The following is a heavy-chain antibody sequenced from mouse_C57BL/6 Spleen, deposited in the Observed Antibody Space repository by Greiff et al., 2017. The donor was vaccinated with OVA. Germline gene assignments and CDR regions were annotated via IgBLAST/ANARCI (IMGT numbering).Heavy chain of an antibody. CDR1: GYTFTSYW. CDR2: IHPNSGST. CDR3: AKDYYGSSYYFDY. D-gene: IGHD1-1*01. V-gene: IGHV1-64*01. Sequence: QVQLKQPGAELVKPGASVKLSCKASGYTFTSYWMHWVKQRPGQGLEWIGMIHPNSGSTNYNEKFKSKATLTVDQSSSTAYMQLSSLTSEDSAVYYGAKDYYGSSYYFDYWGQGTTLTVSS. J-gene: IGHJ2*01.